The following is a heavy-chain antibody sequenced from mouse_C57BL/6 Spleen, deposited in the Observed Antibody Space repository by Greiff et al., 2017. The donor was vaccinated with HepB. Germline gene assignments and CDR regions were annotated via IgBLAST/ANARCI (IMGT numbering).Heavy chain of an antibody. V-gene: IGHV1-82*01. CDR1: GYAFSSSW. CDR2: IYPGDGDT. J-gene: IGHJ4*01. CDR3: ARDSKLYYAMDY. D-gene: IGHD2-5*01. Sequence: QVQLQQSGPELVKPGASVKISCKASGYAFSSSWMNWVKQRPGKGLEWLGRIYPGDGDTNYNGKFKGKATLTADKSSSTAYMQLSSLTSEDSAVYFCARDSKLYYAMDYWGQGTSVTVSS.